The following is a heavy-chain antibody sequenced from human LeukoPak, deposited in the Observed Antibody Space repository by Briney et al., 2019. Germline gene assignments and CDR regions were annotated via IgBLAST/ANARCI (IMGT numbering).Heavy chain of an antibody. V-gene: IGHV3-53*05. CDR2: IYSGGST. D-gene: IGHD1-26*01. J-gene: IGHJ4*02. Sequence: GGSLRLSCAASGFTVSSNYMSWVRQAPGKGLEWVSVIYSGGSTYYADSVKGRFTISRDNAKNSLYLQMNSPRAEDMALYYCAKGSWELLGGRNYFDYWGQGTLVTVSS. CDR3: AKGSWELLGGRNYFDY. CDR1: GFTVSSNY.